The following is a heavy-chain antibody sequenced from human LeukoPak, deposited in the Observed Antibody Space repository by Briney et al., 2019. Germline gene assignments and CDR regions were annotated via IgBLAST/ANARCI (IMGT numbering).Heavy chain of an antibody. Sequence: QSGGSLRLSCAASGFTFDEYTMHWVRQVPGKGLEWVSVIGWNSESKYYLESVKGRFTISRDNSKNTLYLQMNSLRAEDTAVYYCAKADPGIAVAGTFYWGQGTLVTVSS. CDR2: IGWNSESK. J-gene: IGHJ4*02. V-gene: IGHV3-43*01. D-gene: IGHD6-19*01. CDR1: GFTFDEYT. CDR3: AKADPGIAVAGTFY.